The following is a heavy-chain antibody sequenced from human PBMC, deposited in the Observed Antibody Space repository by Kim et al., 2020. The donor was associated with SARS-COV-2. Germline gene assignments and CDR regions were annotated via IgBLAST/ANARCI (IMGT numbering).Heavy chain of an antibody. D-gene: IGHD2-15*01. CDR1: GGSIYGS. Sequence: SETLSLTCTVSGGSIYGSGLIRQPPGTGQEWVGITYSSGSTYSNSSPKSRDSMFADSTMSQVTLQLIPVTAPDTAVYYCASIYSSNFYMDVWGKDASVT. CDR2: TYSSGST. V-gene: IGHV4-39*01. CDR3: ASIYSSNFYMDV. J-gene: IGHJ6*03.